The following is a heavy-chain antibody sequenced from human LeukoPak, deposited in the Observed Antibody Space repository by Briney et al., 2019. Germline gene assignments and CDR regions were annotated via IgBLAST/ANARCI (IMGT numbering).Heavy chain of an antibody. V-gene: IGHV1-2*02. Sequence: ASVKVSFKASGYTLTDYYLHWVRQAPGQGLKWMGWINPNSGATHYAQSFQARVTMTRDTSIASSYMELTGLESDDTAVYYCARGRRILGGPENAGDFFDFWGQGSLVTVSS. CDR1: GYTLTDYY. CDR3: ARGRRILGGPENAGDFFDF. CDR2: INPNSGAT. J-gene: IGHJ4*01. D-gene: IGHD3-16*01.